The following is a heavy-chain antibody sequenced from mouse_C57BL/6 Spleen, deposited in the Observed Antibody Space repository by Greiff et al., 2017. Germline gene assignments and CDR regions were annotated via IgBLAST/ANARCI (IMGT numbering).Heavy chain of an antibody. V-gene: IGHV1-26*01. CDR3: ARWYFDV. CDR1: GYTFTDYY. Sequence: VQLQQSGPELVKPGASVKISCKASGYTFTDYYMNWVKQSHGKSLEWIGDINPNNGGTSYNQKFKGKATLTVDKSSSTAYMELRSLTSGDSAVYYCARWYFDVWGTGTTVTVSS. CDR2: INPNNGGT. J-gene: IGHJ1*03.